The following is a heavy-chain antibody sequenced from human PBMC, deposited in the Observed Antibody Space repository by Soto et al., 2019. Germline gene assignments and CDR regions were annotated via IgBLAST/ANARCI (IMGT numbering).Heavy chain of an antibody. D-gene: IGHD3-3*01. Sequence: GGSLRLSCAASGFTFSSYSMNWVRQAPGKGLEWVSSISSSSSYIYYADSVKGRFTISRDNAKNSLYLQMNSLRAEDTAVYYCARAEDEDYDFWSGSSMDVWGQGTTVTVS. V-gene: IGHV3-21*01. CDR3: ARAEDEDYDFWSGSSMDV. CDR1: GFTFSSYS. CDR2: ISSSSSYI. J-gene: IGHJ6*02.